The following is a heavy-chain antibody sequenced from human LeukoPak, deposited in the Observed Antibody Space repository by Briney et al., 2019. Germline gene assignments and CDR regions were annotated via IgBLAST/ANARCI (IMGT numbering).Heavy chain of an antibody. CDR1: GYTFTGYY. CDR2: INPNSGGT. V-gene: IGHV1-2*02. D-gene: IGHD3-9*01. J-gene: IGHJ6*02. CDR3: ARYFDWLGSYYYYYGMDV. Sequence: GASVKVSCKASGYTFTGYYMHWVRQAPGQGLEWMGSINPNSGGTNYAQKFQGRVTMTRDTSISTAYMELSRLRSDDTAVYYCARYFDWLGSYYYYYGMDVWGQGTTVTVSS.